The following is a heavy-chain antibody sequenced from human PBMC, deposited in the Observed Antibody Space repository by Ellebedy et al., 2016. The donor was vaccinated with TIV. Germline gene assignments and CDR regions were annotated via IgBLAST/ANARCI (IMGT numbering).Heavy chain of an antibody. V-gene: IGHV4-4*02. CDR2: IYHSGST. J-gene: IGHJ3*02. Sequence: MPSETLSLTCAVSGGSISSSNWWSWVRQPPGKGLEWIGEIYHSGSTTYNPSLKSRVTISVDKSKNQFSLKLSSVTASDTAVYYCARDLYSGHYEGFGAFDIWGQGTLVTVSS. D-gene: IGHD1-26*01. CDR1: GGSISSSNW. CDR3: ARDLYSGHYEGFGAFDI.